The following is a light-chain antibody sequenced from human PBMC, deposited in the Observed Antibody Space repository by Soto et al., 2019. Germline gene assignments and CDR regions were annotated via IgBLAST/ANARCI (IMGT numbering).Light chain of an antibody. Sequence: ETVLTQSPGTLSLSPGERATLSCRASQSISRSYLAWYQQKAGQAPRLLIYGASSRATGIPDRFSGSGSGTDFTLTISRLEPEDFAVYYCQQYNSSPFTFGPGTKVDVK. CDR1: QSISRSY. CDR3: QQYNSSPFT. V-gene: IGKV3-20*01. CDR2: GAS. J-gene: IGKJ3*01.